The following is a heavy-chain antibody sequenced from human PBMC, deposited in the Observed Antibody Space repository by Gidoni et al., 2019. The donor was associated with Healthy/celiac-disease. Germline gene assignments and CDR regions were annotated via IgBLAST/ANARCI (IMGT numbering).Heavy chain of an antibody. V-gene: IGHV3-33*01. D-gene: IGHD3-22*01. Sequence: QVQLVESGGGVVQPGRSLRLSCAASGFPFSSYGMHWVRQAPGKGLEWVAVRWYDGSNKYYADSVKGRFTISRDNSKNTLYLQMNSLRAEDTAVYYCARDRAYDSSGYYDYWGQGTLVTVSS. CDR1: GFPFSSYG. CDR2: RWYDGSNK. J-gene: IGHJ4*02. CDR3: ARDRAYDSSGYYDY.